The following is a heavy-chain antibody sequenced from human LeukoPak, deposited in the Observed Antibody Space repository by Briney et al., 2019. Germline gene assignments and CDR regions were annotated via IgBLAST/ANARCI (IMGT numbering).Heavy chain of an antibody. V-gene: IGHV1-2*02. Sequence: GASVKVSCKASGYTFTDYYMHWVRQAPGQGLEWMAWINPCSGDTHYAQTFQGRVTMTRDTSISTAYMELSSLRSEDTAVYYCASNRAALGYCSGGSCYMNAHYYYYMDVWGKGTTVTVSS. D-gene: IGHD2-15*01. CDR3: ASNRAALGYCSGGSCYMNAHYYYYMDV. J-gene: IGHJ6*03. CDR2: INPCSGDT. CDR1: GYTFTDYY.